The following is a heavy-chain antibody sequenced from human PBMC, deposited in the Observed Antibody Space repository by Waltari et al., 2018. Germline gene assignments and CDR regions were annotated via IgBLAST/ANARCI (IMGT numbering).Heavy chain of an antibody. CDR3: ARQTISCHDY. CDR2: SSNDETSI. V-gene: IGHV3-74*01. D-gene: IGHD2-2*01. Sequence: EEQLLESGGGLVQPGDSLRLSCAGSGFRFSNYWMNWVRQAPGKGLGWVVRSSNDETSIRYSDTVKGRFTISRDNAKDTVYLQMKRLRVEYTAVYYCARQTISCHDYWGQGTLVTVSS. CDR1: GFRFSNYW. J-gene: IGHJ4*02.